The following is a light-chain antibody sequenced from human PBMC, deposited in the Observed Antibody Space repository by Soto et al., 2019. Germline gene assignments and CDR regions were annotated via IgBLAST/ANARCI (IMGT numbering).Light chain of an antibody. Sequence: DVVMTQSPLSLPVTLGQPASISCRSSQSLVYSDGNTSLNWFQQRPGQSPRRLIYKGSNRDSGVPDRFSGSGAGAVCTLTISRVEAEDVGVYYCLQGTHWPPTFGQGTKLEIK. CDR3: LQGTHWPPT. CDR1: QSLVYSDGNTS. J-gene: IGKJ2*01. V-gene: IGKV2-30*01. CDR2: KGS.